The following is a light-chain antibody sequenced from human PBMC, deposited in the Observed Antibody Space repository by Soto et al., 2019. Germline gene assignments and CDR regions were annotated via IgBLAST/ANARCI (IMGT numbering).Light chain of an antibody. J-gene: IGKJ2*02. CDR3: MQALLTPRT. V-gene: IGKV2-28*01. Sequence: DIVMTQSPLSLPVTPGEPASISCRSSQSLLHSNGYNYLDWYLQKPGQSPQLLIYLGSNLSAVVPDRFSGSGSGTDFTLKISRVEAEDVGVYYLMQALLTPRTLVQGTKLEIK. CDR2: LGS. CDR1: QSLLHSNGYNY.